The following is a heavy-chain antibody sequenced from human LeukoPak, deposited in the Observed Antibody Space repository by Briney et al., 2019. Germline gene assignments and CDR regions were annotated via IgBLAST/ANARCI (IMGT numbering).Heavy chain of an antibody. CDR3: ARDRDGYNRFDF. V-gene: IGHV4-30-2*01. D-gene: IGHD5-24*01. Sequence: PSQTLSLTCTVPGGSISSGGYYWSWIRQPPGKGLEWIGYIYHSGSTYYNPSLKSRVTISVDTSKNQFSLKLNSVTAADTAVYYCARDRDGYNRFDFWGQGTLVTVSS. CDR2: IYHSGST. CDR1: GGSISSGGYY. J-gene: IGHJ4*02.